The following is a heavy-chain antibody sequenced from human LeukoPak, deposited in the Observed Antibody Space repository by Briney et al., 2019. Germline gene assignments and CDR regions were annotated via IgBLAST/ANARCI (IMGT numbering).Heavy chain of an antibody. CDR2: GHYSGTT. CDR1: GVSINSHY. V-gene: IGHV4-59*08. Sequence: SETLSLTCTVSGVSINSHYWSWIRQSPGEGLEWIAYGHYSGTTNYNPSLKSRVTISLDTSKNQFSLKLTSVSAADTAMYYCARHGTGTGYPLDYWGLGTLVTVSS. J-gene: IGHJ4*02. D-gene: IGHD3/OR15-3a*01. CDR3: ARHGTGTGYPLDY.